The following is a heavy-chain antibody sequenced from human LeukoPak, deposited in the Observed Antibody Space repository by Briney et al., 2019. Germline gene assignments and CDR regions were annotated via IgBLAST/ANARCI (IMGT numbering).Heavy chain of an antibody. V-gene: IGHV3-53*01. D-gene: IGHD3-22*01. CDR2: IYSGGST. Sequence: GGSLRLSCAASGFTVSSNYMSWVRQAPGKGLEWVSVIYSGGSTYYADSVKGRFTISRDNSKNTLYLQMNSLRAEDTAVYYCARAGVDYYDSSGYGHYAYWGQGTLVTVSS. CDR1: GFTVSSNY. J-gene: IGHJ4*02. CDR3: ARAGVDYYDSSGYGHYAY.